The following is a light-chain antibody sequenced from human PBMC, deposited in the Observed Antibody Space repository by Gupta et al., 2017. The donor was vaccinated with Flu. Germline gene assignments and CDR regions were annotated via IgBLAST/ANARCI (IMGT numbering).Light chain of an antibody. CDR2: SNN. CDR3: AAWDDSLNGVV. J-gene: IGLJ2*01. Sequence: QSVLTQPPSASGTPGQRVTSSCSGSSSNIGSNTVNWYQQHPGTASKLLIYSNNQRPSGVPDRFTGSKSGTSASLAISGLQSEDEADYYCAAWDDSLNGVVFGGGTKLTVL. CDR1: SSNIGSNT. V-gene: IGLV1-44*01.